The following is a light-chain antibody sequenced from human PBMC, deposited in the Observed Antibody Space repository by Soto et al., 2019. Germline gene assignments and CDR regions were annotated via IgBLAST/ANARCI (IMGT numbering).Light chain of an antibody. CDR1: QSVGNNY. CDR2: DAS. J-gene: IGKJ4*01. Sequence: EIVLTQSPGTLSLSPGGRATLSCRASQSVGNNYLAWYQQKPGQAPRFLMYDASTRATGIPDRFSGSGSGTDFTLTISRLEPEDFAVYYCQQYGSSPLTFGGGTKVEIK. V-gene: IGKV3-20*01. CDR3: QQYGSSPLT.